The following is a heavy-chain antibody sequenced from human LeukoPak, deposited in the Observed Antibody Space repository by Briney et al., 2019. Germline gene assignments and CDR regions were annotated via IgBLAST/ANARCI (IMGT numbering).Heavy chain of an antibody. D-gene: IGHD5-18*01. Sequence: GGSLRLSCAASGFTFSNYVMSWVRQAPGKGLEWVSTISGSAGSTYYADSVKGRFTISRDNSNNTLYLQMNRLRAEDTAVYYCARVDTAMVTDDYWGQGTLVTVSS. J-gene: IGHJ4*02. V-gene: IGHV3-23*01. CDR1: GFTFSNYV. CDR3: ARVDTAMVTDDY. CDR2: ISGSAGST.